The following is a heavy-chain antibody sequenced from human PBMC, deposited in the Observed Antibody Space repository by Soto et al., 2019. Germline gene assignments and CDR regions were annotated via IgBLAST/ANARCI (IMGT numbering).Heavy chain of an antibody. CDR2: ISGSDDST. Sequence: EVQLLESGGGLVQPGESLRLSCAASGFTFSSYAMSWVRQAPGKGLEWVSVISGSDDSTYYADSVKGRFTISRDNSKNTLYLQMNSLRAEDTAVYYCAKRSSSSTFDYLGQGTLVTVSS. CDR3: AKRSSSSTFDY. J-gene: IGHJ4*02. D-gene: IGHD6-6*01. V-gene: IGHV3-23*01. CDR1: GFTFSSYA.